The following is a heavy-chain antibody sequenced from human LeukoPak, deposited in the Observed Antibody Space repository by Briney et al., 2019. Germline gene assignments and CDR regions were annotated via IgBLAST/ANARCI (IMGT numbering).Heavy chain of an antibody. CDR3: ARDAGAE. Sequence: PSETLSLTCTVSGGSINSYYWSWIRQPPGKGLQWIGCIHYSGSTNYNPSLKSRVTISVDTSKNQFSLKLSSVTAADTAVYYCARDAGAEWGQGTLVTVSS. CDR1: GGSINSYY. D-gene: IGHD1-26*01. J-gene: IGHJ4*02. V-gene: IGHV4-59*01. CDR2: IHYSGST.